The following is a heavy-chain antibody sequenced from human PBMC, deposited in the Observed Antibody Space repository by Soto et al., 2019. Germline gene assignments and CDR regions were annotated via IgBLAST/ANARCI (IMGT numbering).Heavy chain of an antibody. Sequence: ASSKVSCKASGYTFTNYGINWVRQAPGLGLEWVGWISPYNGNTQNVEKLQGRVTMTTDTSTSTAYMELRSLRSDDTAVYYCARGRDYGDFYFDYWGQGTLVTVSS. V-gene: IGHV1-18*01. J-gene: IGHJ4*02. D-gene: IGHD4-17*01. CDR2: ISPYNGNT. CDR3: ARGRDYGDFYFDY. CDR1: GYTFTNYG.